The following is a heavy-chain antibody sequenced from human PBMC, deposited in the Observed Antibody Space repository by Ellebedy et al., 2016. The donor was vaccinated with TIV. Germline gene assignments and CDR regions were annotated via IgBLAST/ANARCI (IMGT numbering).Heavy chain of an antibody. V-gene: IGHV3-30*04. J-gene: IGHJ4*02. Sequence: GGSLRLXXAASGFPFSTYAINWVRQAPGKGLEWVAVRSYDGSNKYYADSVKGRFTISRDDSKNTLYLQMNSLRPEDTAVYYCARDGGGYRYGPGGHWGQGTLVTVSS. D-gene: IGHD5-18*01. CDR2: RSYDGSNK. CDR1: GFPFSTYA. CDR3: ARDGGGYRYGPGGH.